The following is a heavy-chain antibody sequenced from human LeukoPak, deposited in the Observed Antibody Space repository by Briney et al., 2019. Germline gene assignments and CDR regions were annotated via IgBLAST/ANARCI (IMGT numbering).Heavy chain of an antibody. V-gene: IGHV1-8*01. CDR2: LNPNSGNT. CDR3: ARSDIVVVPAAISLDY. D-gene: IGHD2-2*01. Sequence: ASVKVSCKASGYTFTSYDVHWVRQATGQGLEWMGWLNPNSGNTGYSQKFQGRVTITADESTSTAYMVLSSLRSEDTAVYYCARSDIVVVPAAISLDYWGQGTLVTVSS. J-gene: IGHJ4*02. CDR1: GYTFTSYD.